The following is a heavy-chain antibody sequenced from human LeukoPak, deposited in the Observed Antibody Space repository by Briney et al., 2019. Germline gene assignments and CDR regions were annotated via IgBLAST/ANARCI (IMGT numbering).Heavy chain of an antibody. CDR2: IYYSGST. D-gene: IGHD3-3*01. J-gene: IGHJ6*03. V-gene: IGHV4-39*01. Sequence: PSETLSLTCTVSGGSISSSSYYWGWIRQPPGKGLEWIGSIYYSGSTYYNPSLKSRVTISVDTSKNQFSLKLSSVTAADTAVYYCARQRYDFWSGYYTDYHYYYYMDVWGKGTTVTVSS. CDR1: GGSISSSSYY. CDR3: ARQRYDFWSGYYTDYHYYYYMDV.